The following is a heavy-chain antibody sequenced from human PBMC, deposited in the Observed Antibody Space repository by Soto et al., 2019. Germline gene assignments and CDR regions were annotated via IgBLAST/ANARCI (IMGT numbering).Heavy chain of an antibody. CDR2: IYYSGST. J-gene: IGHJ4*02. D-gene: IGHD5-12*01. V-gene: IGHV4-59*01. CDR1: GGSISSYY. Sequence: QVQLQESGPGLVKPSETLPLTCTVSGGSISSYYWSWIRQPPGKGLEWIGYIYYSGSTNYNPSLKSRVTISVDTSKNQFSLKLSSVTAADTAVYYCARFSQDGYNYYFDYWGQGTLVTVSS. CDR3: ARFSQDGYNYYFDY.